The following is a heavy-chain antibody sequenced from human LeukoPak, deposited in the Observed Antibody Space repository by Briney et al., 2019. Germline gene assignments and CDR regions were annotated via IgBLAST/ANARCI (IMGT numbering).Heavy chain of an antibody. V-gene: IGHV3-48*01. CDR2: ISSSSSTI. D-gene: IGHD3-3*01. CDR3: AIFGVVGGEDY. J-gene: IGHJ4*02. CDR1: GFTFSSYS. Sequence: GGSLRPSCAASGFTFSSYSMNWVRQAPGKGLEWVSYISSSSSTIYYADSVKGRFTISRDNAKNSLYLQMNSLRAEDTAVYYCAIFGVVGGEDYWGQGTLVPVSS.